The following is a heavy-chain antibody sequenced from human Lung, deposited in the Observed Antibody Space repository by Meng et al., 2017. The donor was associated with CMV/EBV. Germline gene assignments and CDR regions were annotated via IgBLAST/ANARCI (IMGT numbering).Heavy chain of an antibody. J-gene: IGHJ4*02. CDR2: ISAYNGNT. CDR1: GYTFTNYG. D-gene: IGHD1-26*01. Sequence: AKLGQAGGEVKKPGAAVKVSCKASGYTFTNYGITWVRQAPGQGLEWMGWISAYNGNTNYAQTLQGRLTMTTDTSTSTAYMELRSLRSDDTAVYYCARVEVGITSGDYWGQGTLVTVSS. V-gene: IGHV1-18*01. CDR3: ARVEVGITSGDY.